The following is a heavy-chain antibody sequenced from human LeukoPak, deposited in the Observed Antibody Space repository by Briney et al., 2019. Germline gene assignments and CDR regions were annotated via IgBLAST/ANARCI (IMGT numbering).Heavy chain of an antibody. CDR1: GFTFSSYS. Sequence: GGSLRLSCAASGFTFSSYSMNWVRQAPGKGLEWVSSISSSSSYIYYADSVKGRFTISRDNAKNSLYLQMNSLRAEDTAVYCGARGYCSSTSCRILGYYYGMDVWGQGTTVTVSS. D-gene: IGHD2-2*01. V-gene: IGHV3-21*01. CDR3: ARGYCSSTSCRILGYYYGMDV. CDR2: ISSSSSYI. J-gene: IGHJ6*02.